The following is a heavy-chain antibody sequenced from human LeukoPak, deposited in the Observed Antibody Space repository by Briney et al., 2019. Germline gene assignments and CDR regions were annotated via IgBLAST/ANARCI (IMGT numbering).Heavy chain of an antibody. V-gene: IGHV1-18*01. Sequence: PSVTVSCTASGYTFTSNGFSGVRQPPGKGVDGMGGISAYNGNTNYEQKLQGRVTMTTDPSTSTPYMELRRLRSDDTAVYYCARDGVKIGSYYYGMDVWGQGTTVTVSS. CDR2: ISAYNGNT. D-gene: IGHD3-3*01. CDR1: GYTFTSNG. CDR3: ARDGVKIGSYYYGMDV. J-gene: IGHJ6*02.